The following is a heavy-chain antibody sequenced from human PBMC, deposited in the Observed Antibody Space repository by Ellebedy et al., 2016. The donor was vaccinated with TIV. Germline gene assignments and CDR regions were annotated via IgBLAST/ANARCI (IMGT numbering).Heavy chain of an antibody. D-gene: IGHD2/OR15-2a*01. V-gene: IGHV1-8*01. CDR1: GYTFGNFD. CDR2: MNPNSANT. CDR3: ARARRTLLWADN. Sequence: AASVKVSCKTSGYTFGNFDIIWVRQATGQGLEWMGWMNPNSANTGLAEKFRYRVTLTGDTSTDTAYTELNGLRSEDTAVYYCARARRTLLWADNWGQGTLLTVSS. J-gene: IGHJ4*02.